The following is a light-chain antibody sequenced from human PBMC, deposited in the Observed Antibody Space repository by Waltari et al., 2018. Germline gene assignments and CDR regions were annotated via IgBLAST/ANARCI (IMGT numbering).Light chain of an antibody. CDR2: ASS. CDR1: QSISTY. V-gene: IGKV1-39*01. J-gene: IGKJ4*01. CDR3: QQYGTSPLT. Sequence: DIQMTQSPSSLSASVGDRVTITCRASQSISTYLHWYQQKPGKAPKLLVYASSNFQTGVSSRFSGSGSGTDFTLTISRLEPEDFAVYYCQQYGTSPLTFGGGTKVEI.